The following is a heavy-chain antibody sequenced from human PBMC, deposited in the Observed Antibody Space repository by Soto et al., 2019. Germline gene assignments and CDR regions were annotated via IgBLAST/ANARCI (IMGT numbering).Heavy chain of an antibody. CDR2: ISGSGGST. CDR3: AKGATKYYYDSSGLFDY. Sequence: GGSLRRSCAASGFTFSSYAMSWVRQAPGKGLEWVSAISGSGGSTYYADSVKGRFTISRDNSKNTLYLQMNSLRAEDTAVYYCAKGATKYYYDSSGLFDYWGQGTLVTVSS. CDR1: GFTFSSYA. J-gene: IGHJ4*02. V-gene: IGHV3-23*01. D-gene: IGHD3-22*01.